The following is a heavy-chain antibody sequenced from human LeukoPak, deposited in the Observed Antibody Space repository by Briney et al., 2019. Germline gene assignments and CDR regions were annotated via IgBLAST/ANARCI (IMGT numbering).Heavy chain of an antibody. D-gene: IGHD4-23*01. J-gene: IGHJ3*02. CDR2: TYPGDSDT. Sequence: GESLKISCKGSGYSFTSYWIGWVRQMPGKGLEWMGITYPGDSDTRYGPSFQGQVTISADKSISTAYLQWSSLKASDTAMYYCARLYDYGGNSQDAQDAFDIWGQGTMVTVSS. CDR3: ARLYDYGGNSQDAQDAFDI. CDR1: GYSFTSYW. V-gene: IGHV5-51*01.